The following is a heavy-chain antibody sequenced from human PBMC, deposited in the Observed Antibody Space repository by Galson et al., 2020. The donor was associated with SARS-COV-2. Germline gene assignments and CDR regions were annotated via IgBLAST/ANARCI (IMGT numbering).Heavy chain of an antibody. J-gene: IGHJ5*02. D-gene: IGHD3-22*01. CDR2: IYHSGST. CDR3: ARGLAEYYYDSSGSNWFDP. V-gene: IGHV4-38-2*02. CDR1: GYSISSGYY. Sequence: SETLSLTCTVSGYSISSGYYWGWIRQPPGKGLEWIGSIYHSGSTYYNPSLKSRVTISVDTSKNQFSLKLSSVTAADTAVYYCARGLAEYYYDSSGSNWFDPWGQGTLVTVSS.